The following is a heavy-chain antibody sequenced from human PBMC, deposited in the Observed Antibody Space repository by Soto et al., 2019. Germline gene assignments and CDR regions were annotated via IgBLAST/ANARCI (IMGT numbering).Heavy chain of an antibody. CDR3: ARGPITTIPRFDP. J-gene: IGHJ5*02. D-gene: IGHD3-22*01. V-gene: IGHV4-34*01. CDR2: INHSGCT. Sequence: PSETLSLTCAVYGGSFSGYYWSWIRQPPGKGLEWIGEINHSGCTNYNPSLKSRVTISVDTSKNQFSLKLTSVTAADTAVYYCARGPITTIPRFDPWGQGTLVTVSS. CDR1: GGSFSGYY.